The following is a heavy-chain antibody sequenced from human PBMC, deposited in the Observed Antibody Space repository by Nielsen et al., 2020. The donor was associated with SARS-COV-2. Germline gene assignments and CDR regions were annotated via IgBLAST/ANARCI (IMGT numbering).Heavy chain of an antibody. CDR1: GYTFTSYA. J-gene: IGHJ5*02. D-gene: IGHD3-22*01. V-gene: IGHV1-18*01. Sequence: ASVKVSCKASGYTFTSYAMNWVRQAPGQGLEWMGWISGNSDSAKYVKKFLGRVIMTTDTSTSTAYLEVRSLRSDDTAVYYCASSAPPSGFNWFDPWGQGTLVTVSS. CDR3: ASSAPPSGFNWFDP. CDR2: ISGNSDSA.